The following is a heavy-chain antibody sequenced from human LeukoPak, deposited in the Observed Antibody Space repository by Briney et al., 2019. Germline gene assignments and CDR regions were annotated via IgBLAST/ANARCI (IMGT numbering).Heavy chain of an antibody. CDR2: IIPIFGTA. CDR1: GGTFSSYA. D-gene: IGHD3-22*01. CDR3: ARDPVQYDTRAGDAFDI. J-gene: IGHJ3*02. V-gene: IGHV1-69*13. Sequence: ASVKVSCKASGGTFSSYAISWVRQASGQGLECMGGIIPIFGTANYAQKFQGRVTITADESTSTAYMELSSLRSEDTAVYYCARDPVQYDTRAGDAFDIWGQGTMVTVSS.